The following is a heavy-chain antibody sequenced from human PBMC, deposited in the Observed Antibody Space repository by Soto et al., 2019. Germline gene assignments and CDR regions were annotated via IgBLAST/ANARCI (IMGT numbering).Heavy chain of an antibody. CDR3: ARERLEYSSSRDPLAI. CDR2: ISAYNGNT. D-gene: IGHD6-6*01. V-gene: IGHV1-18*01. J-gene: IGHJ3*02. Sequence: ASVKVSCKASGYTFTSYGISWVRQAPVQGLEWMGWISAYNGNTNYAQKLQGRVTMTTDTSTSTAYMELRSLRSDDTAVYYCARERLEYSSSRDPLAIWGQGTMVTLSS. CDR1: GYTFTSYG.